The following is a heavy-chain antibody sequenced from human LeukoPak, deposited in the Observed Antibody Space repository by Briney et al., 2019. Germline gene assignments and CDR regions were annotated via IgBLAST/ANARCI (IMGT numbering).Heavy chain of an antibody. CDR3: TRAVWGPPWISWFHDAFDI. V-gene: IGHV3-49*03. CDR2: IRSKAYGGTT. D-gene: IGHD6-13*01. CDR1: GFTFGDYA. Sequence: PGGSLRLSCTASGFTFGDYAMSWFRQAPGKGLEWVGFIRSKAYGGTTEYAASVKGRFTISRDDSKSIAYLQMNSLKTVDTAVYYCTRAVWGPPWISWFHDAFDIWGQGTMVTVSS. J-gene: IGHJ3*02.